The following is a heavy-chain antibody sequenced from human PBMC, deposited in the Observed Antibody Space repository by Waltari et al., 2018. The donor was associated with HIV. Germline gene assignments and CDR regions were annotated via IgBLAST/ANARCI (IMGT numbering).Heavy chain of an antibody. D-gene: IGHD6-6*01. J-gene: IGHJ4*02. CDR3: VRGYSSSSWNPPYH. Sequence: QVQLVESGGGVVQTGGSLRLSCAVSGFTFSNFAIHWVRQAPGKGLELVAVYWSDGTAIFYSESVKGRFVPSRDSSKKTLYLQMINLRVDDSAVYYCVRGYSSSSWNPPYHWGQGTLVTVSS. CDR2: YWSDGTAI. V-gene: IGHV3-33*01. CDR1: GFTFSNFA.